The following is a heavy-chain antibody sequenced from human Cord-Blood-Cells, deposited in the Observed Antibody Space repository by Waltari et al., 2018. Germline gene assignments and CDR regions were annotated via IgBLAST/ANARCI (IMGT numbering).Heavy chain of an antibody. Sequence: EVQLVESGGGLVQPGRSLRLSCAASGFTFDDYAMPWVRPAPGKGLEWVSGISWNSGSIGYADSVKGRFTISRDNAKNSLYLQMNSLRAEDTALYYCAKDDLLEAYFDYWGQGTLVTVSS. J-gene: IGHJ4*02. CDR2: ISWNSGSI. V-gene: IGHV3-9*01. CDR1: GFTFDDYA. D-gene: IGHD2-21*01. CDR3: AKDDLLEAYFDY.